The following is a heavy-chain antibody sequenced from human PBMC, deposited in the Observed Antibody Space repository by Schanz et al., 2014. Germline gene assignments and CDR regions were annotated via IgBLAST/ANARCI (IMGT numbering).Heavy chain of an antibody. Sequence: QVQLVQSGAEVKKPGPSVKVSCKASGGTFSSFGINWVRQAPGQGLEWMGRIIPILGIANYAQNFQDKVTITADTSTTTAYMELTSLRSDDTAVYYCARGGGPEDVFDIWGQGTILTVSS. D-gene: IGHD5-12*01. J-gene: IGHJ3*02. CDR3: ARGGGPEDVFDI. V-gene: IGHV1-69*04. CDR1: GGTFSSFG. CDR2: IIPILGIA.